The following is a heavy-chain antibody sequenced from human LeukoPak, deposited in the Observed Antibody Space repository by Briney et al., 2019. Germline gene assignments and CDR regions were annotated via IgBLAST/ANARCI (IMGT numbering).Heavy chain of an antibody. J-gene: IGHJ6*02. CDR3: ARDGYSFYGMDV. CDR2: ISGRGDYI. Sequence: GGSLRLSCEGSGITLSTYSMSWVRQGPGKGLEWVSGISGRGDYIDYADSVKGRFTISRDNSKNTLYLQMDSLRAEDTAVYYCARDGYSFYGMDVWGQGTTVTVSS. D-gene: IGHD5-18*01. V-gene: IGHV3-23*01. CDR1: GITLSTYS.